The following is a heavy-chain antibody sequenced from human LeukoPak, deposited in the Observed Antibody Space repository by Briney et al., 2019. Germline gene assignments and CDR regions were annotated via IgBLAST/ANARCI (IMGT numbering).Heavy chain of an antibody. Sequence: PSETLSLTCAVYGGSFSGYYWSWIRQPPGKGLEWIGYIYYSGSTYYNPSLKSRVTISVDTSKNQFSLKLSSVTAADTAVYYCARRPYGSGSSPFDYWGQGTLVTVSS. D-gene: IGHD3-10*01. V-gene: IGHV4-34*09. CDR2: IYYSGST. CDR1: GGSFSGYY. CDR3: ARRPYGSGSSPFDY. J-gene: IGHJ4*02.